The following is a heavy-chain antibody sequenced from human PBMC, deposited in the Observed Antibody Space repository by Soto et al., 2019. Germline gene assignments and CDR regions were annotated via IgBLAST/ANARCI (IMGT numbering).Heavy chain of an antibody. V-gene: IGHV3-23*01. CDR2: ISGSGGST. J-gene: IGHJ4*02. CDR3: AKIGHEYDFWSGYYLVY. Sequence: GSLRLSCAASGFTFSSYAMSWVRQAPGKGLEWVSAISGSGGSTYYADSVKGRFTISRDNSKNTLYLQMNSLRAEDTAVYYCAKIGHEYDFWSGYYLVYWGQGTLVTVSS. CDR1: GFTFSSYA. D-gene: IGHD3-3*01.